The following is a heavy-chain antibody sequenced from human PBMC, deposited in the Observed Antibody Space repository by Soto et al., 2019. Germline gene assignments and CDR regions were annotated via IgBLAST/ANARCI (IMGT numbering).Heavy chain of an antibody. Sequence: SETLSLTCTVSGGSISSYYWSWIRQPPGKGLEWIGYIYYSGSTNYNPSLKSRVTISVDTSKNQFSLKLSSVTAADTAVYYCASGVQIYYYGMDVWGQGTTVTVSS. CDR1: GGSISSYY. CDR2: IYYSGST. V-gene: IGHV4-59*01. CDR3: ASGVQIYYYGMDV. J-gene: IGHJ6*02. D-gene: IGHD3-3*01.